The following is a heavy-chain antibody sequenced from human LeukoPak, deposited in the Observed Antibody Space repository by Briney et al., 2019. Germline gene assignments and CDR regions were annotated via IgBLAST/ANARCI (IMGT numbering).Heavy chain of an antibody. CDR3: AKPRHCSTSICASAAFDV. Sequence: PGGSLRLSCAASGFTFSSYAMYWVRRAPGKGLEYVSVISGNGVSTHYATSVKGRFTISRDNSKNTLYLQMGSLRAEDTAVYYCAKPRHCSTSICASAAFDVWGQGTMVTVSS. J-gene: IGHJ3*01. CDR2: ISGNGVST. CDR1: GFTFSSYA. V-gene: IGHV3-64*01. D-gene: IGHD2-2*01.